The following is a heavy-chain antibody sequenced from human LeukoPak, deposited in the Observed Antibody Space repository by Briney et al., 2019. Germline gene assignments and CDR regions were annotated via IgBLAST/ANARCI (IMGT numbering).Heavy chain of an antibody. CDR1: AHSLSSNSAA. J-gene: IGHJ4*02. Sequence: SQTLSLTCALSAHSLSSNSAAWNWLRQSPSRGLEWLGRTYYRSKLYNDYALSVKSRITINPDTSKNQFSLQLNSVTPEDTAVYYCSRDPWGDWGQGTLVTVSS. CDR3: SRDPWGD. V-gene: IGHV6-1*01. CDR2: TYYRSKLYN. D-gene: IGHD3-16*01.